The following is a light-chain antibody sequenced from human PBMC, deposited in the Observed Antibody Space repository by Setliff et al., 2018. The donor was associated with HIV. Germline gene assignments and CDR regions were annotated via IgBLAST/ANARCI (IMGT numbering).Light chain of an antibody. CDR3: SSYTSSSTYV. CDR2: DVS. J-gene: IGLJ1*01. CDR1: SSDVGTYNY. Sequence: VLTQPASVSGSPGQSTTISCTGTSSDVGTYNYVSWYQQHPGKAPKLIIYDVSKRPSGVSNRFSGSKSGNTASLTISGLQAEDEADYYCSSYTSSSTYVFGTGTKVTVL. V-gene: IGLV2-14*03.